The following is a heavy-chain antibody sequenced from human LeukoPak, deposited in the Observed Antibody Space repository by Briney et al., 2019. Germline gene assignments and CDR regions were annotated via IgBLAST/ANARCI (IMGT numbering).Heavy chain of an antibody. Sequence: GASVKVSCKASGYTFTGYYMHWVRQAPGQGLEWMGWINPNSGGTNYAQKFQGRVTMTRDTSISTAYMELSRLRSDDTAVYYCTPLYCSSTSCDKGRTFDYWGQGTLVTASS. CDR3: TPLYCSSTSCDKGRTFDY. CDR1: GYTFTGYY. D-gene: IGHD2-2*01. V-gene: IGHV1-2*02. CDR2: INPNSGGT. J-gene: IGHJ4*02.